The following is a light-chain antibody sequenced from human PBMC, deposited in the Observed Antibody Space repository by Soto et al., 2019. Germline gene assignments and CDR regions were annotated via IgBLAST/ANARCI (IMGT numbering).Light chain of an antibody. V-gene: IGLV7-46*01. CDR3: LLSYGNRRV. CDR1: TGVVTRGHY. CDR2: DTE. Sequence: QAVVTQEPSLTMYPGGTVSLNCGSSTGVVTRGHYPYWFQQKPGQVPRTLIYDTENKQSWTPARFSGSLFGGKAALTLSGALQEDEAEYYCLLSYGNRRVFGGGTKLTVL. J-gene: IGLJ2*01.